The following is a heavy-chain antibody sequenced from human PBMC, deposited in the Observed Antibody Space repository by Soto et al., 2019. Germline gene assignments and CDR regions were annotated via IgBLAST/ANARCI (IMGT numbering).Heavy chain of an antibody. CDR1: GGSISSGGYY. CDR3: ARTNWNDAWFDP. CDR2: IYYSGST. V-gene: IGHV4-31*03. D-gene: IGHD1-1*01. Sequence: LSLTCTVSGGSISSGGYYWSRIRQHPGKGLEWIGYIYYSGSTYYNPSLKSRVTISVDTSKNQFSLKLSSVTAADTAVYYCARTNWNDAWFDPWGQGTLVTVSS. J-gene: IGHJ5*02.